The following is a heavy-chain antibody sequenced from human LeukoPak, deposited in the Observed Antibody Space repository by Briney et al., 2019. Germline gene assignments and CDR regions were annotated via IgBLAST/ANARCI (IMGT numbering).Heavy chain of an antibody. J-gene: IGHJ6*03. CDR2: IKQEGNEK. CDR1: GFTFSSYA. Sequence: GGSLRLSCAASGFTFSSYAMSWVRQAPGKGLEGVANIKQEGNEKYYVDSVEGRFTISRDNAKNSLYLQMNSLRAEDTAVYYCARRGYYDNSGHPYYYYMDVWGKGTTVTVSS. D-gene: IGHD3-22*01. V-gene: IGHV3-7*01. CDR3: ARRGYYDNSGHPYYYYMDV.